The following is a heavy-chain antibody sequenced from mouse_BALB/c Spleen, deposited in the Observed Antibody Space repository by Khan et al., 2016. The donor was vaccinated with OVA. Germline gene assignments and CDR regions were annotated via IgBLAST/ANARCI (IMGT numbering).Heavy chain of an antibody. J-gene: IGHJ2*01. D-gene: IGHD1-1*01. Sequence: QVQLKQSGAELAKPGASVKMSCKASGYTFTSYWMHWIKQRPGQGLEWIGYINPTSGYTDYNQKFKDKATLTADKSSSTAYMQLSSLTSDDSAVYYYARGRIDYWGQGTALTVSS. CDR1: GYTFTSYW. CDR3: ARGRIDY. V-gene: IGHV1-7*01. CDR2: INPTSGYT.